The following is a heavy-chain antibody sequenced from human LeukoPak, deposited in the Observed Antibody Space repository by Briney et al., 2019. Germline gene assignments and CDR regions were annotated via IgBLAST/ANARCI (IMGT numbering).Heavy chain of an antibody. V-gene: IGHV4-39*01. CDR1: GGSISSSSYY. CDR3: ARGSQLAVAVNY. D-gene: IGHD6-19*01. Sequence: SETLSLTCTVSGGSISSSSYYWGWIRQPPGKGLEWIGSIYYSGSTYYNPSLKSRVTISVDTSKNQFSLKLSSVTAADTAAYYCARGSQLAVAVNYWGQGTLVTVSS. CDR2: IYYSGST. J-gene: IGHJ4*02.